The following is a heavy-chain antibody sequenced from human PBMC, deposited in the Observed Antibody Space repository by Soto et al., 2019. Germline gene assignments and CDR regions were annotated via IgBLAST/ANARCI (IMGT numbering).Heavy chain of an antibody. CDR3: ARGVDYFDY. Sequence: QVQLVESGGGVVQPGRSLRLSCAASGFTFNRYGMHWVRQAPGKGLEWVAVIWYDGSSEYYADSVKGRFTISRDNSKNILFLQMNSLRAEDTAVYYCARGVDYFDYWGQGTLVTVSS. CDR2: IWYDGSSE. J-gene: IGHJ4*02. CDR1: GFTFNRYG. V-gene: IGHV3-33*01.